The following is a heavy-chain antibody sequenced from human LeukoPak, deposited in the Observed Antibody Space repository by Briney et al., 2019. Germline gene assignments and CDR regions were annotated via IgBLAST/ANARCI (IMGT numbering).Heavy chain of an antibody. J-gene: IGHJ5*02. CDR1: GGTFSGYA. CDR2: IIPIFGTA. CDR3: ASALRSIAAAAFNWFDP. Sequence: SVKVSCKASGGTFSGYAISWVRQAPGQGLEWMGGIIPIFGTANYAQKFQGRVTITADESTSTAYMELSSLRSEDTAVYYCASALRSIAAAAFNWFDPWGQGTLVSVSS. V-gene: IGHV1-69*13. D-gene: IGHD6-13*01.